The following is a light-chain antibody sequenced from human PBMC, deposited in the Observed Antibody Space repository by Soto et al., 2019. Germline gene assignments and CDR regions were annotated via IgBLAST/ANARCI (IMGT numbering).Light chain of an antibody. CDR3: LQLNSYPLT. Sequence: DILLTQSPSFLSASVGDRVTITCRASQAISSYLDWYQQKPGKGPKLLIHAASTLQSGVPLRFSGSGSGTEVTLTISSLQPEDFATYYCLQLNSYPLTFGGGTEVEIK. J-gene: IGKJ4*01. V-gene: IGKV1-9*01. CDR2: AAS. CDR1: QAISSY.